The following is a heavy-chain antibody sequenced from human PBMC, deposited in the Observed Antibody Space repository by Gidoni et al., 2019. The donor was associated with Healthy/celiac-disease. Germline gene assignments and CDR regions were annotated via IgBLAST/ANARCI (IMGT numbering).Heavy chain of an antibody. CDR2: IYHSGST. Sequence: QVQLQESGPGLVKPSGTLSLTCAVSGGSISSSNWWSWVRQPPGQGLEWIGEIYHSGSTNYNPSLKSRVTISVDKSKNQFSLKLSSVTAADTAVYYCASHCSGGSCYSWTFDPWGQGTLVTVSS. D-gene: IGHD2-15*01. J-gene: IGHJ5*02. V-gene: IGHV4-4*02. CDR1: GGSISSSNW. CDR3: ASHCSGGSCYSWTFDP.